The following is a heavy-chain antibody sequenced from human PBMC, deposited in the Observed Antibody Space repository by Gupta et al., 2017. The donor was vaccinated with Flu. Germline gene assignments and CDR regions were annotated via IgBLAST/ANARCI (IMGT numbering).Heavy chain of an antibody. Sequence: EVQLVESGGDLVQPGGSLRLSCATSGFTLSSYEMDWVRQAPGKGLEWIAYISRSGSAMYYADSVRGRFTISRDNAKNSLYLQMNSLRPGDTAVYYCARGPHMVTIFGGMDVWGQGTTVTVSS. D-gene: IGHD3-3*01. CDR3: ARGPHMVTIFGGMDV. CDR2: ISRSGSAM. CDR1: GFTLSSYE. V-gene: IGHV3-48*03. J-gene: IGHJ6*02.